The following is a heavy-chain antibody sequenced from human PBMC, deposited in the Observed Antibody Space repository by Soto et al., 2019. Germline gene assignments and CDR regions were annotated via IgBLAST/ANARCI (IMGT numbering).Heavy chain of an antibody. J-gene: IGHJ5*02. CDR1: GYTFTSYY. CDR2: INPTGGSA. CDR3: ARDSGWFDP. D-gene: IGHD6-25*01. Sequence: QVQLVQSGAEVKKPGASVKVSCKASGYTFTSYYMHWLRQAPGQGLEWMGIINPTGGSASYAQRFQGRVTMTRDTSTSTVYMELSSLTSEDTAIYFCARDSGWFDPWGQGTLVTVSS. V-gene: IGHV1-46*01.